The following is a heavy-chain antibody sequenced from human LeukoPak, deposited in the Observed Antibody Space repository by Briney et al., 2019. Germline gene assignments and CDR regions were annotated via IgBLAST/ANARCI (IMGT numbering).Heavy chain of an antibody. CDR2: ITSSSTAI. CDR1: GFTFSDYS. Sequence: GGSLRLSCAASGFTFSDYSVNWVRRAPGKGLEWFSYITSSSTAIYYADSVKGRFTISRDNAKNLLYLQMNSLRDEDTAVYFCARNIRGATYFDYWGQGALVTVSS. V-gene: IGHV3-48*02. J-gene: IGHJ4*02. CDR3: ARNIRGATYFDY. D-gene: IGHD1-14*01.